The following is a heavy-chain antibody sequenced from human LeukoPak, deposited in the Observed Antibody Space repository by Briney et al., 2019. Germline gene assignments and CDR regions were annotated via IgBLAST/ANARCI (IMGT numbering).Heavy chain of an antibody. J-gene: IGHJ4*02. CDR3: AKGVTPVISLQFFDY. CDR2: ISVSGNT. V-gene: IGHV3-23*01. CDR1: GFTLSSYA. Sequence: PGGSLRLSCAASGFTLSSYAMSWVRQGPGKGLEWVSAISVSGNTYHADSVKGRFTISRDSSKNTLYLQMNSLRPEDTAVYYCAKGVTPVISLQFFDYWGQGTLITVSS. D-gene: IGHD4-17*01.